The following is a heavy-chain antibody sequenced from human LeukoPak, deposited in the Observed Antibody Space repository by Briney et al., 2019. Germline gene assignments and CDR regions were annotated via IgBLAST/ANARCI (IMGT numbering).Heavy chain of an antibody. V-gene: IGHV3-7*03. CDR2: IKQDGSEK. CDR3: ARDGYSGSYYRLYYFFMDV. D-gene: IGHD1-26*01. J-gene: IGHJ6*03. Sequence: QPGGSLRLSCAASGFTFSSYWMSWVRQAPGKVLEWVANIKQDGSEKYYVDSVKGRFTISRDNSKNTLYLQMNSLRGEDTAVYYCARDGYSGSYYRLYYFFMDVWGKGTTVTVSS. CDR1: GFTFSSYW.